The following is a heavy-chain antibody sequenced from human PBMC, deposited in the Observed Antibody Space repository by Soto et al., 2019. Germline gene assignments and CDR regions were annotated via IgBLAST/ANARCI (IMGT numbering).Heavy chain of an antibody. J-gene: IGHJ4*02. Sequence: GGSLRLSCAVSGFTFSNYGMHWVRLAPGKGLEWVAVIWYDGNNKYYADSVKGRFTISRDNSNNTLYVQMTSLRAEDTAVYYCARGLHSLFDYWGQGTLVTVSS. CDR3: ARGLHSLFDY. D-gene: IGHD2-21*01. CDR2: IWYDGNNK. V-gene: IGHV3-33*01. CDR1: GFTFSNYG.